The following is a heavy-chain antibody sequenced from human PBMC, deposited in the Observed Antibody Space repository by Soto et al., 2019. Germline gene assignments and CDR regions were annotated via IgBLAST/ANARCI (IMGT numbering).Heavy chain of an antibody. V-gene: IGHV3-23*01. CDR1: GFTFSSYA. J-gene: IGHJ5*02. Sequence: EVQLLESGGGLVQPGGSLRLSCAASGFTFSSYAMSWVRQAPGKGLEWVSAISGSGGSTYYADSVKGRFTISRDNSKNTLDLQMNSLRAEDTAVYYCARLQDIVVVVAAIWFDPWGQGTLVTVSS. D-gene: IGHD2-15*01. CDR2: ISGSGGST. CDR3: ARLQDIVVVVAAIWFDP.